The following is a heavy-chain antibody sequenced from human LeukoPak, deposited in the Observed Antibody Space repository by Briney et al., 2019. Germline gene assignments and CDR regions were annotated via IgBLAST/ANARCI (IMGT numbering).Heavy chain of an antibody. CDR2: ISAYNGNT. J-gene: IGHJ6*03. Sequence: GASVRVSCKASGYTFTSYGISWVRQAPGQGLEWMGWISAYNGNTNYAQKLQGRVTMTTDTSTSTAYMELRSLRSDDTAVYYCARGGRLYGDYAVAYYMDVWGKGTTVTISS. V-gene: IGHV1-18*01. D-gene: IGHD4-17*01. CDR3: ARGGRLYGDYAVAYYMDV. CDR1: GYTFTSYG.